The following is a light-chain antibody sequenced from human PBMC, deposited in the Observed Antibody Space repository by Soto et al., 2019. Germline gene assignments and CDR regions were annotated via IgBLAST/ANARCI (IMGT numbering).Light chain of an antibody. V-gene: IGKV1-5*03. Sequence: DIQMTQSPSTLSASVGDRVTITCRARQSISSWLAWYQQKPGKAPKLLIYKASSLESGVPSRFSGSGSGTEFTHTISSQQPDDVATYNCQQYNSYSTFGQGTKVDIK. CDR3: QQYNSYST. CDR2: KAS. CDR1: QSISSW. J-gene: IGKJ1*01.